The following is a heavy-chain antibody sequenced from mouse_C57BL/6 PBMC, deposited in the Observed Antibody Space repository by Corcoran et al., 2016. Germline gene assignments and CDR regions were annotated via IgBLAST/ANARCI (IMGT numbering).Heavy chain of an antibody. D-gene: IGHD1-1*01. CDR1: GYTFTTYG. CDR2: INTYSGVP. V-gene: IGHV9-3*01. CDR3: ATTVPFAY. Sequence: QIQLVQSGPELKKPGDTVKISCKASGYTFTTYGMSWVKQAPGKGLKWMGWINTYSGVPTYADDFKGRFAFSFETSASTAYLQINNLKNEDTATYFCATTVPFAYWGQGTLVTVSA. J-gene: IGHJ3*01.